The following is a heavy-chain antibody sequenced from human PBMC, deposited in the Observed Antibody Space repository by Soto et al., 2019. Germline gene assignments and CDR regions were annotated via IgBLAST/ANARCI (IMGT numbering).Heavy chain of an antibody. D-gene: IGHD2-8*01. V-gene: IGHV3-23*01. CDR3: AKDATPFNGVWDPFDM. Sequence: EVHLLESGGGVVQPGGSLRLSCAASGFTFSDFAMSWVRQTPGKGLQWVSGVGGSDDDKHYADSVRGRFIVSRDNSKNTLYLQLNSLRADDTAIYYCAKDATPFNGVWDPFDMWGQGTEVTVSS. CDR2: VGGSDDDK. J-gene: IGHJ3*02. CDR1: GFTFSDFA.